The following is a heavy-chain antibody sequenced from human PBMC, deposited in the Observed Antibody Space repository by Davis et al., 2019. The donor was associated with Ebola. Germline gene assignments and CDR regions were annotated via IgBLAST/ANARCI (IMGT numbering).Heavy chain of an antibody. CDR3: ASTDCSGGSCYYYGMDV. V-gene: IGHV3-11*03. CDR1: GFTFSDYY. CDR2: ISSSSSYT. Sequence: GGSLRLSCAASGFTFSDYYMSWIRQAPGKGLEWVSYISSSSSYTNYADSVKGRFTISRDNSKNTLYLQMNSLRAEDTAVYYCASTDCSGGSCYYYGMDVWGQGTTVTVSS. D-gene: IGHD2-15*01. J-gene: IGHJ6*02.